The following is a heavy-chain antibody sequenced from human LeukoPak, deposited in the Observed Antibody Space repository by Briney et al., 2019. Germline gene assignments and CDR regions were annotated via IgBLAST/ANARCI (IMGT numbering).Heavy chain of an antibody. CDR3: AGYLGQDIDYYDSSGYYKRGLQH. D-gene: IGHD3-22*01. CDR2: INPSGGST. V-gene: IGHV1-46*01. CDR1: GYTFTSYY. Sequence: ASVKVSCKASGYTFTSYYMHWVRQAPGQGLEWMGIINPSGGSTTYAQKFQGRVTMTRDTSTSTLYMELSSLRSEDTAVYYCAGYLGQDIDYYDSSGYYKRGLQHWGQGTLVTVSS. J-gene: IGHJ1*01.